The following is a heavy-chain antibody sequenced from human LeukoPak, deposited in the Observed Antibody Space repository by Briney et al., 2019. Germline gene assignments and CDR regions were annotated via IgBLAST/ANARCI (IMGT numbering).Heavy chain of an antibody. V-gene: IGHV1-18*01. CDR2: ISAYNGIT. Sequence: ASVKVSCKASGYTFTSYGISWVRQAPGQGLEWMGWISAYNGITNYAQNLQGRVTMATVTSTSTAYLDLRGLRSDDTAVYYCARTKSGTYYRVPYYFDYWGQGTLVTVSS. D-gene: IGHD3-10*01. CDR3: ARTKSGTYYRVPYYFDY. CDR1: GYTFTSYG. J-gene: IGHJ4*02.